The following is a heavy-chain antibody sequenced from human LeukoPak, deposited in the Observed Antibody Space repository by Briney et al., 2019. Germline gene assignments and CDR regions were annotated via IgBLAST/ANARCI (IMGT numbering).Heavy chain of an antibody. D-gene: IGHD6-13*01. CDR1: GFTLNIYG. CDR2: IWFDGTNK. Sequence: GGSLRLSCAASGFTLNIYGMDWLRQAPGKELEWVGAIWFDGTNKYYADAVKGRFTISRDNSKSTLFLQMNRLRAEDTAVYYCAREGTSQQLVPPYFDYWGQGTLVTVSS. V-gene: IGHV3-33*01. J-gene: IGHJ4*02. CDR3: AREGTSQQLVPPYFDY.